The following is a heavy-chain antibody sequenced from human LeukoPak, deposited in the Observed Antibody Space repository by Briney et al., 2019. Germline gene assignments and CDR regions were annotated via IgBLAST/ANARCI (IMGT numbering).Heavy chain of an antibody. CDR2: INHSGST. J-gene: IGHJ4*02. Sequence: SETLSLTCTVSGGSISSSSYYWGWIRQPPGKGLEWIGEINHSGSTNYNPSLKSRVTISVDTSKDQFSLKLSSVTAADTAVYYCARGPPWYYYGSGRPYYFDYWGQGTLVTVSS. CDR1: GGSISSSSYY. V-gene: IGHV4-39*07. D-gene: IGHD3-10*01. CDR3: ARGPPWYYYGSGRPYYFDY.